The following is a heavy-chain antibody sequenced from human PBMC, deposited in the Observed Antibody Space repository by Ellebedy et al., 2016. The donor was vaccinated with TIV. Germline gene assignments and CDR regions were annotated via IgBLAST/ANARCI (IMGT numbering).Heavy chain of an antibody. Sequence: ASVKVSCXASGYTFTSYAMHWVRQAPGQRLEWIGWINAGNGNSKYSQKFQGRVTITRDTSASTAYMELSSLRSEDTAVYYCARAQDYYDSSGYTDYWGQGTLVTVSS. D-gene: IGHD3-22*01. J-gene: IGHJ4*02. CDR1: GYTFTSYA. CDR2: INAGNGNS. V-gene: IGHV1-3*01. CDR3: ARAQDYYDSSGYTDY.